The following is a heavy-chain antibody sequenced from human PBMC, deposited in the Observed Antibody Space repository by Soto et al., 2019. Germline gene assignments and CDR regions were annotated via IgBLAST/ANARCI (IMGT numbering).Heavy chain of an antibody. CDR1: GFIFSMYS. V-gene: IGHV3-7*03. J-gene: IGHJ6*02. CDR2: IPQDGVDG. D-gene: IGHD5-18*01. CDR3: ARDHLIQPAHDFFYGSDV. Sequence: DVKLVESGGGMVQPGDSLRLSCEVSGFIFSMYSMSWVRQTPGKGLEWVAKIPQDGVDGHYADAVKGRFTISRDNGKNSRYLHMNNLRAEDTAVYYCARDHLIQPAHDFFYGSDVWGRGATVTVSS.